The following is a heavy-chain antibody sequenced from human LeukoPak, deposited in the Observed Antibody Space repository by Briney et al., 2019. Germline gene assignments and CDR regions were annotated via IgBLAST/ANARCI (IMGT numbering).Heavy chain of an antibody. V-gene: IGHV3-74*01. D-gene: IGHD6-13*01. J-gene: IGHJ3*02. Sequence: PGGSLRLSCAASGFTFSSYWMHWVRQAPGKGLVWVSRINSDGSSTSYADSVKGRFTISRDNAKNSLYLQMNSLRAEDTAVYYCARRRVAAAGTIRAFDIWGQGTMVTVSS. CDR1: GFTFSSYW. CDR2: INSDGSST. CDR3: ARRRVAAAGTIRAFDI.